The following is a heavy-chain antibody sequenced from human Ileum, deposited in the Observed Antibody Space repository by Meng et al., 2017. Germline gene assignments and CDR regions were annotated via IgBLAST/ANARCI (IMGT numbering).Heavy chain of an antibody. J-gene: IGHJ4*02. D-gene: IGHD6-13*01. CDR2: RYYTGSI. CDR1: AGSINTDY. CDR3: ARGYGLSWHMGT. V-gene: IGHV4-59*01. Sequence: QVQLQGSGTGLVKPSETLSLTCTGSAGSINTDYLNWIRQTPGKGLEWIGCRYYTGSIHYNPSLKSRVTISADTSKNQLSLSLSSVTAADTAVYYCARGYGLSWHMGTWGQGALVTVSS.